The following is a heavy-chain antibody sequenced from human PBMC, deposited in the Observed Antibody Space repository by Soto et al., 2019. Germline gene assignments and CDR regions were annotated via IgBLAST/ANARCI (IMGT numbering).Heavy chain of an antibody. CDR2: IYTSGST. D-gene: IGHD1-26*01. J-gene: IGHJ5*02. CDR3: ARDEDSNGSYDNWFDP. Sequence: KPSETLSVTCTFSVGSISIYYWSWIGQPAGKGLEWIGRIYTSGSTNYNPSLKSRVTMSVDTSKNQFSLKLSSVTAADTAVYYCARDEDSNGSYDNWFDPWGQGTMVTVSS. CDR1: VGSISIYY. V-gene: IGHV4-4*07.